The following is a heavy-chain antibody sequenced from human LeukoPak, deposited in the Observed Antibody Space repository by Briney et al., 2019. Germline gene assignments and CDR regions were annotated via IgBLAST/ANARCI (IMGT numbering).Heavy chain of an antibody. CDR3: ATPYSGGYHGLDI. Sequence: SETLSLTCTVSGGSISSSTYYWGWIRLPPGKGLEWIGSIYYSGSTYYNPSLKSRVTISVDTSKNQFSLKLNSVTAADTAVYYCATPYSGGYHGLDIWGQGTMVTVSS. V-gene: IGHV4-39*01. CDR2: IYYSGST. CDR1: GGSISSSTYY. D-gene: IGHD1-26*01. J-gene: IGHJ3*02.